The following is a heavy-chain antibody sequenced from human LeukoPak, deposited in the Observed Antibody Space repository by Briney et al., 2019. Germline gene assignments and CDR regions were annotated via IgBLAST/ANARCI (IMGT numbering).Heavy chain of an antibody. V-gene: IGHV4-34*01. J-gene: IGHJ4*02. CDR1: GGSFSGYY. CDR3: ARQIPYSSWDY. D-gene: IGHD6-6*01. CDR2: INHSGST. Sequence: SETLSLTCAVYGGSFSGYYWSWIRQPPGKGLEWIGEINHSGSTNYNPSLKSRVTISVDTSKNQFSLKLSSVTAADTAVYYCARQIPYSSWDYWGQGTLVTVSS.